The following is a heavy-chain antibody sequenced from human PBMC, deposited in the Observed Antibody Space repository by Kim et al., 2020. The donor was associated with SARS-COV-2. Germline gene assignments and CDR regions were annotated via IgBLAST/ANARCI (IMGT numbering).Heavy chain of an antibody. CDR1: GGSISSYY. Sequence: SETLSLTCTVSGGSISSYYWSWIRQPPGKGLEWIGYIYYSGSTNYNPSLKSRVTISVDTSKNQFSLKLSSVTAADTAVYYCARRSGAILGYYYYGMDVWGQGTTVTVSS. CDR3: ARRSGAILGYYYYGMDV. V-gene: IGHV4-59*13. CDR2: IYYSGST. D-gene: IGHD2-15*01. J-gene: IGHJ6*02.